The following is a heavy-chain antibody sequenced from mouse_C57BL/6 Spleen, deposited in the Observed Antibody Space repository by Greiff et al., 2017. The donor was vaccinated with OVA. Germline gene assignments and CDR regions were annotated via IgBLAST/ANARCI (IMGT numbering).Heavy chain of an antibody. CDR3: AREGEGYFDY. V-gene: IGHV2-2*01. J-gene: IGHJ2*01. CDR1: GFSLTSYG. CDR2: IWSGGST. Sequence: VMLVESGPGLVQPSQSLSITCTVSGFSLTSYGVHWVRQSPGKGLEWLGVIWSGGSTDYNAAFISRLSISKDNSKSQVFFKMNSLQADDTAIYYCAREGEGYFDYWGQGTTLTVSS.